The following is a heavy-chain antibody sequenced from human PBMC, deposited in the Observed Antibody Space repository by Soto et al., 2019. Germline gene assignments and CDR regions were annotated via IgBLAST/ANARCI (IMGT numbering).Heavy chain of an antibody. J-gene: IGHJ6*03. V-gene: IGHV4-34*01. Sequence: QVQLQQWGAGLLKPSETLSLTCAVYGGSFSGYYWSWIRQPPGKGLEWIGEINHSGSTNYNPSLKGRVTISVDTSKNQFSLKLSSVTAADTAVYYCARGRYCSSTSCPRGYYYYMDVWGKGTTVTVSS. D-gene: IGHD2-2*01. CDR1: GGSFSGYY. CDR3: ARGRYCSSTSCPRGYYYYMDV. CDR2: INHSGST.